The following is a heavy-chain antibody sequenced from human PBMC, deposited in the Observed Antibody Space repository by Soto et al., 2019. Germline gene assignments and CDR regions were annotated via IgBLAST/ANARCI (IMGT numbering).Heavy chain of an antibody. Sequence: SGGGLVQPGGSLRLSCAASGFTITNTWMHWVRQAPGKGLEWVGRVKSKADGGTADYAAPVKGRFTVSRDDSKNTQYLQLNSLKMEDTAVYYCNSYPDFWGGHTPLWGQGTLVTVSS. CDR1: GFTITNTW. D-gene: IGHD3-3*01. CDR3: NSYPDFWGGHTPL. CDR2: VKSKADGGTA. V-gene: IGHV3-15*07. J-gene: IGHJ4*02.